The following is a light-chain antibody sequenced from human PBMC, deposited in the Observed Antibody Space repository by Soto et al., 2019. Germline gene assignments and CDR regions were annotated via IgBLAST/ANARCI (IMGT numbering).Light chain of an antibody. V-gene: IGKV1-5*01. CDR3: QQYHTSSIT. CDR2: DAS. Sequence: IQMTQPPSTLSASLGDRVTITCRASQSISSWLAWYQQKPGKAPKLLIYDASSLESGVPSRFSGSGSGTEFTLTINSLQPDDFATYYCQQYHTSSITFGQGTRLEIK. J-gene: IGKJ5*01. CDR1: QSISSW.